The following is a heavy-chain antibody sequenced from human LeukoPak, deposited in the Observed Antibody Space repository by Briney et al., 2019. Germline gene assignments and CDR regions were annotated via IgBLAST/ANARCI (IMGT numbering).Heavy chain of an antibody. V-gene: IGHV3-43D*03. J-gene: IGHJ4*02. CDR3: AKDRGHFDFWGGFVPDY. D-gene: IGHD3-3*01. CDR2: ISWDGGST. Sequence: AGGSLRLSCAASGFSFDDYAMHWVRQVPGKGLEWVSLISWDGGSTYYADSVKGRFTISRDSSKNSLYLQMNSLRVEDTALYYCAKDRGHFDFWGGFVPDYWGQGTLVTVSS. CDR1: GFSFDDYA.